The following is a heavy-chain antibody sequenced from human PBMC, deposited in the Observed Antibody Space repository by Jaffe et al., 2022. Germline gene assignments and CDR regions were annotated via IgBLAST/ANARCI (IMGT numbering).Heavy chain of an antibody. CDR3: ARENWGLDY. D-gene: IGHD7-27*01. CDR1: GFSFRKYW. Sequence: EVQLVESGGGLVQPGGSLRLSCAASGFSFRKYWMDWVRQAPGQGLVWVSHIRSDGITTNYADSVKGRFTISRDNAKNTLYLQMNSLRAEDTAVYYCARENWGLDYCGQGTLVTVSS. V-gene: IGHV3-74*01. J-gene: IGHJ4*02. CDR2: IRSDGITT.